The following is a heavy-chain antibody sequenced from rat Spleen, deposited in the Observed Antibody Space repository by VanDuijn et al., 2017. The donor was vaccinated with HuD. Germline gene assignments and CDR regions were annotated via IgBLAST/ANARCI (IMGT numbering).Heavy chain of an antibody. CDR2: IIYDGTGT. CDR3: ARHSQKYYGYSYFDY. V-gene: IGHV5-17*01. D-gene: IGHD1-9*01. Sequence: EVQLVESGGGLVQPGRSLKFSCAASGFNFSDYAMAWVRQAPEKGLEWVATIIYDGTGTHYRDFVKGRFTISRDSAKSTLYLQMDSLGSEDTATYYCARHSQKYYGYSYFDYWGQGVMVTVSS. J-gene: IGHJ2*01. CDR1: GFNFSDYA.